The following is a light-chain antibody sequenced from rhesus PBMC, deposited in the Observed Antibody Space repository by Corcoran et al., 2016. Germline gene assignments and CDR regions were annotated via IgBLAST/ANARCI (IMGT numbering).Light chain of an antibody. Sequence: DIQMTQSPSSLSASVGDRVTITCRASQGITSDLAWYQQKPGETPKLLFYESSRLQSGIPSRFSGSGSGTDFTLPISCLQSEDFATYYVQHYYNIPWTFGQGTKVEVK. J-gene: IGKJ1*01. CDR3: QHYYNIPWT. CDR1: QGITSD. CDR2: ESS. V-gene: IGKV1-25*01.